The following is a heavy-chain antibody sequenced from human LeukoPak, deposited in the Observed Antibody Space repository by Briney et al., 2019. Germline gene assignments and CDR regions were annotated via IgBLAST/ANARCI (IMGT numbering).Heavy chain of an antibody. CDR2: INPNSGGT. J-gene: IGHJ3*02. Sequence: ASVKVSCKASGYTFTGYYMHWVRQAPGPGLEWMGWINPNSGGTNYAQKFQGRVTMTRDTSISTAYMELSRLRSDDTAVYYCARTPTNALDAFDIWGQGTMVTVSS. CDR1: GYTFTGYY. D-gene: IGHD5-12*01. V-gene: IGHV1-2*02. CDR3: ARTPTNALDAFDI.